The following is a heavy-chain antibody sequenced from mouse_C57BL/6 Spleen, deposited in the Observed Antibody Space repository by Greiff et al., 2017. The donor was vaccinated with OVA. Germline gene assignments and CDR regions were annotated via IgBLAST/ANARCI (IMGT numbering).Heavy chain of an antibody. CDR1: GYTFTSYW. CDR3: ARFLDSSGPWFAY. D-gene: IGHD3-2*02. CDR2: IDPSDSYT. Sequence: QVQLQQPGAELVRPETSVKLSCKASGYTFTSYWMHWVKQRPGQGLEWIGVIDPSDSYTNYNQKFKGKATLTVDTSSSTAYMQLSSLTSEDSAVYYCARFLDSSGPWFAYWGQGTLVTVSA. J-gene: IGHJ3*01. V-gene: IGHV1-59*01.